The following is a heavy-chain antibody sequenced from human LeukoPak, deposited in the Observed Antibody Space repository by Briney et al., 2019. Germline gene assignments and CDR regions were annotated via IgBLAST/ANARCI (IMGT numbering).Heavy chain of an antibody. Sequence: GGSLRLSCAASGFTFSSYGMHWVRQAPGKGLEWVAVIWYDGSNKYYADSVKGRFTISRDNSKNTLYLQMNSLRAEDTAVYYCARGGYSSSFDWWTGALDIWGQGTMVTVSS. V-gene: IGHV3-33*01. CDR3: ARGGYSSSFDWWTGALDI. CDR2: IWYDGSNK. J-gene: IGHJ3*02. CDR1: GFTFSSYG. D-gene: IGHD6-13*01.